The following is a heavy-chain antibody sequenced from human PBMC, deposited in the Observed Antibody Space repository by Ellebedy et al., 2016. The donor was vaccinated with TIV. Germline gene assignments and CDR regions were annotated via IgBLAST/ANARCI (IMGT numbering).Heavy chain of an antibody. V-gene: IGHV3-11*01. J-gene: IGHJ5*02. CDR3: ARDTRFIDQQHNWFDP. CDR1: GFTFSDYA. Sequence: GGSLRLSCAASGFTFSDYAMSWIRQAPGKGLEWVSYISSSGGTIYYADSVKGGFTISRDNAKDSLYLQMNSLRAEDTAVYYCARDTRFIDQQHNWFDPWGQGTQVTVSS. CDR2: ISSSGGTI. D-gene: IGHD1-26*01.